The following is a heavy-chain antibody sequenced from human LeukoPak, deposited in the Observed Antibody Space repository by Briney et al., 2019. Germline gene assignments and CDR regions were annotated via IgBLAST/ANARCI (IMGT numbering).Heavy chain of an antibody. Sequence: ASVKVSCKASAYTFTGYYLHWVRQAPGQGLQWMGWIDPNNGDTDYAQKFQGRVTMTRDRSISTAYMELSRLRSDDTAVYYCAIGVEARPYYFDYWGQGTLVTVSS. V-gene: IGHV1-2*02. CDR3: AIGVEARPYYFDY. CDR1: AYTFTGYY. D-gene: IGHD6-6*01. CDR2: IDPNNGDT. J-gene: IGHJ4*02.